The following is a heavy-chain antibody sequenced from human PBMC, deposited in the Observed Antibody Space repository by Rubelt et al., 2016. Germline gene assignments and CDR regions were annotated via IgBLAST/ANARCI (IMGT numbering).Heavy chain of an antibody. D-gene: IGHD3-9*01. J-gene: IGHJ6*02. CDR2: IYYSGST. CDR1: SYY. Sequence: SYYWGWIRQPPGKGLEWIGSIYYSGSTYYNPSLKSRVTISVDTSKNQFSLKLSSVTAADTAVYYCARDRSGYDILTGYYNHYYYGMDVWGQGTTVTVSS. V-gene: IGHV4-39*07. CDR3: ARDRSGYDILTGYYNHYYYGMDV.